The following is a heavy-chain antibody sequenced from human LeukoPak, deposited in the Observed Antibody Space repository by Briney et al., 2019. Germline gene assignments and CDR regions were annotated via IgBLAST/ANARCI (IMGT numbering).Heavy chain of an antibody. D-gene: IGHD2-15*01. CDR3: ARGAYCSGGSCYIRGKYNWFDP. CDR2: INSDGSST. CDR1: GFTFSSYW. J-gene: IGHJ5*02. Sequence: GGSLRLSCADSGFTFSSYWMHWVRQAPGKGLVWVSRINSDGSSTSYADSVKGRFNIYRDNAKNRLYMQMNSLREEDTAVYYCARGAYCSGGSCYIRGKYNWFDPWGQGTLVTVSS. V-gene: IGHV3-74*01.